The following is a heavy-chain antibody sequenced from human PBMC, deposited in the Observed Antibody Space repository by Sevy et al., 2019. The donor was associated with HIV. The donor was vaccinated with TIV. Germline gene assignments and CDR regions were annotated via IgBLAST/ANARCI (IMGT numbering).Heavy chain of an antibody. CDR3: ARGGWHSGY. V-gene: IGHV3-7*01. J-gene: IGHJ4*02. D-gene: IGHD2-15*01. Sequence: LSLTCAASGFTFSDDWMSWVRQAPGKGLEWVANIKQDGSQKYYVDSVKGRFTISRDNAKNSLYLQMNSLRAEDTAVYYCARGGWHSGYWGQGTLVTVSS. CDR1: GFTFSDDW. CDR2: IKQDGSQK.